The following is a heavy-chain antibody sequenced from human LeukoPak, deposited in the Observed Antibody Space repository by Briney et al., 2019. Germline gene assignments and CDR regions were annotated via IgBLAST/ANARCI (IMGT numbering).Heavy chain of an antibody. CDR1: GFTFSGYW. J-gene: IGHJ4*02. Sequence: QPGGSLRLSCAASGFTFSGYWMSWVRQTPRKGLEWVANIKRDGSEINYVDSVKGRFTISRDNAKNSLHLQMNSLRDEDTAVYYCARDSAYGGTDYWGQGTLVTVSS. V-gene: IGHV3-7*01. CDR2: IKRDGSEI. D-gene: IGHD3-16*01. CDR3: ARDSAYGGTDY.